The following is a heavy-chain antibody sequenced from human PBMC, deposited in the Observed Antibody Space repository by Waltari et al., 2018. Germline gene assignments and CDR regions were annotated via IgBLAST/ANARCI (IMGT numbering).Heavy chain of an antibody. Sequence: QLQLQESSPGLVRPSENLSVTCAASGGSVTISYLWNWVRQSPGKGLEWIGQGHCSGRTNYNPSFSTRVTASLDTSNNQVSLKLTSATAADTAVYYCARDRGRGLYLDSWGPGTLVTVSP. J-gene: IGHJ4*02. CDR2: GHCSGRT. D-gene: IGHD2-15*01. CDR3: ARDRGRGLYLDS. V-gene: IGHV4-4*02. CDR1: GGSVTISYL.